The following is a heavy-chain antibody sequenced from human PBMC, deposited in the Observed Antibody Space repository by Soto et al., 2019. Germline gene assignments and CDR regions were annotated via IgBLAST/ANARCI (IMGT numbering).Heavy chain of an antibody. J-gene: IGHJ3*02. CDR2: IWYDGSNE. CDR3: ARERDYYDNSGYALDI. D-gene: IGHD3-22*01. Sequence: QVQLVESGGGVVQPGKSLRLSCAASGFSFSSYGMHWVRQAPGKGLEWVAVIWYDGSNEDYADSVKGRFAISRDNSKNTLYLQMNSLRADDTAVYYSARERDYYDNSGYALDIWGQGTVVTVSS. V-gene: IGHV3-33*01. CDR1: GFSFSSYG.